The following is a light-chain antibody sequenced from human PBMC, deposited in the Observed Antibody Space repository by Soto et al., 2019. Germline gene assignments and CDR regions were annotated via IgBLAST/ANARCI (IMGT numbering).Light chain of an antibody. CDR3: KQYNNWPPVT. J-gene: IGKJ1*01. V-gene: IGKV3-15*01. CDR1: QSVSSN. Sequence: EIVMTQSPATLSVSPGERATLSCRASQSVSSNLAWYQQKPGQAPRLLIYGASTRATGIPARFSGSGSGTEFTLTISSLQSEDFAVYYCKQYNNWPPVTSGQGNKVEI. CDR2: GAS.